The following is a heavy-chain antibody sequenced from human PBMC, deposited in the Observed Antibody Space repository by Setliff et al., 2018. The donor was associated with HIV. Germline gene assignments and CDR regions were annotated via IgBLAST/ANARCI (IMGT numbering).Heavy chain of an antibody. D-gene: IGHD3-10*01. CDR1: GGSMSSYY. J-gene: IGHJ5*02. CDR3: ARNRVPSSP. Sequence: SSETLSLTCTVSGGSMSSYYWSWIRQPPGKGLEWIGSIYYTGSTDYNPSLMSRVTISLDTPKNQFSLKLNSVIAADTAVYYCARNRVPSSPWGQGTLVTVSS. V-gene: IGHV4-59*01. CDR2: IYYTGST.